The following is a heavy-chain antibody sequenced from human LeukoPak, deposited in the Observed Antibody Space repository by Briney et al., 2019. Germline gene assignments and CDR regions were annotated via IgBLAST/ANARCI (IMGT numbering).Heavy chain of an antibody. Sequence: SETLSLTCAVSGGSISSSNWWSWVRQPPGKGLEWIGEIYHSGSTNYNPSLKSRVTISVDKSKNQFSLKLSSVTAADTAVYYCARDERDGDYYCGMDVWGQGTTVTVSS. CDR3: ARDERDGDYYCGMDV. D-gene: IGHD4-17*01. CDR1: GGSISSSNW. CDR2: IYHSGST. V-gene: IGHV4-4*02. J-gene: IGHJ6*02.